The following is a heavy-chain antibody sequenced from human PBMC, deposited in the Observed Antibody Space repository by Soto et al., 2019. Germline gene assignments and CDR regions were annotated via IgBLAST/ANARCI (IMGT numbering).Heavy chain of an antibody. CDR1: GYTFTSYA. V-gene: IGHV1-3*01. J-gene: IGHJ4*01. CDR2: INAGNGNT. D-gene: IGHD5-12*01. Sequence: VQLVQSGAEVKKPGASVKVSCKASGYTFTSYAMHWVRQAPGQRLEWMGWINAGNGNTKYSQKFQGRVTISSDTSASTADIELSSLRAEATSVYYCARARRGYSGYYLGYWGHGSLVTFSS. CDR3: ARARRGYSGYYLGY.